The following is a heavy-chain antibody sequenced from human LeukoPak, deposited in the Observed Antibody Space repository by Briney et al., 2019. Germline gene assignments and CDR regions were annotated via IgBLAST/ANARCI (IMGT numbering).Heavy chain of an antibody. CDR1: GFTLSSYA. Sequence: GGSLRLSCAASGFTLSSYAMSWVRQAPGKGLEWVSAISGSGGSTYYADSVKGRFTISRDNAKNSLSLQMNSLRAEDTAVYYCARQRGSGCLVYWGQGTLVTVSS. D-gene: IGHD6-19*01. CDR3: ARQRGSGCLVY. V-gene: IGHV3-23*01. J-gene: IGHJ4*02. CDR2: ISGSGGST.